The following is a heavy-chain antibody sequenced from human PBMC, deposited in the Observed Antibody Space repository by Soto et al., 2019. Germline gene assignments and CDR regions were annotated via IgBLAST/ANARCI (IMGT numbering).Heavy chain of an antibody. J-gene: IGHJ4*02. CDR1: GGSISSSNW. V-gene: IGHV4-4*02. CDR3: ARGPPLYDSSGYYPYYFDY. D-gene: IGHD3-22*01. Sequence: LSLTCAVSGGSISSSNWWSWVRQPPGKGLEWIGEIYHSGSTNYNPSLKSRVTISVDKSKNQFSLKLSSVTAADTAVYYCARGPPLYDSSGYYPYYFDYWGQGTLVTVSS. CDR2: IYHSGST.